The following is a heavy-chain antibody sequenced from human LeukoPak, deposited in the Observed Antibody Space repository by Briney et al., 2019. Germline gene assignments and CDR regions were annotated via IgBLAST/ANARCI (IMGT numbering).Heavy chain of an antibody. V-gene: IGHV3-30*02. Sequence: GGSLRLSCAASGFIFSTYGMHWVRQAPGKGLEWVAFIRYDGSNKSYADSVKGRFTISRDNSKNTLYLQMNSLRAEDTALYYCAKGTWFGELGYFDYWGQGTLVTVSS. D-gene: IGHD3-10*01. J-gene: IGHJ4*02. CDR3: AKGTWFGELGYFDY. CDR1: GFIFSTYG. CDR2: IRYDGSNK.